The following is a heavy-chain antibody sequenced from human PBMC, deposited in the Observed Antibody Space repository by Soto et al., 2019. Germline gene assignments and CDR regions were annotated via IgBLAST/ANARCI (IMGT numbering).Heavy chain of an antibody. CDR3: ARGPGYSYGYSVYYYYYGMDV. Sequence: ETLSLTCVVYGGSLSGVYWTWIRQPPGKGLEWIGEINHSGSTNYSPSLESRVTISLDTSNNQFSLKLSSVTAADTAVYYCARGPGYSYGYSVYYYYYGMDVWGQGTTVTVSS. V-gene: IGHV4-34*01. CDR2: INHSGST. CDR1: GGSLSGVY. J-gene: IGHJ6*02. D-gene: IGHD5-18*01.